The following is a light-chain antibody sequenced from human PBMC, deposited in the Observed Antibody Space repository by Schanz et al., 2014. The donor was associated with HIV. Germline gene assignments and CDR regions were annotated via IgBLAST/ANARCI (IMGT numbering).Light chain of an antibody. CDR1: NSDVGGYDY. Sequence: QSALTQPRSVSGSPGQSVNISCTGTNSDVGGYDYVSWYQQYPGKAPKLMIYDGYKRPSGVPDRFSGSKSGNTASLSISGLQAEDEADYYCCSYAGSYFFWVFGGGTKLTVL. J-gene: IGLJ3*02. V-gene: IGLV2-11*01. CDR3: CSYAGSYFFWV. CDR2: DGY.